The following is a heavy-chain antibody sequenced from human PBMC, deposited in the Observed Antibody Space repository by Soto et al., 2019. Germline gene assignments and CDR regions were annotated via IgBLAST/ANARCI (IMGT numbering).Heavy chain of an antibody. CDR2: INSDGSST. CDR3: ARDRDGFTGHNYYYYYGMEV. CDR1: GFTFSSYW. V-gene: IGHV3-74*01. Sequence: GGSLRLSCAASGFTFSSYWMHWVRQAPGKGLVWVSRINSDGSSTSYADSVKGRFTISRDNAKNTLYLQMNSLRAEDTAVYYCARDRDGFTGHNYYYYYGMEVWGQGTTVTVSS. D-gene: IGHD3-9*01. J-gene: IGHJ6*02.